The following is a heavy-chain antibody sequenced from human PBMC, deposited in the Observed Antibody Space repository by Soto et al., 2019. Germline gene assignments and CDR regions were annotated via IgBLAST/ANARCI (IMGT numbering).Heavy chain of an antibody. D-gene: IGHD1-20*01. CDR3: ARGKVYSY. Sequence: PSETLSLTCTVSGGSISSGDYYWSWIRQPPGGGLEWIGYIYHSGYTYYSPSLKSRVIMSIDTSKNQFSLKLSSVTAADTAVYYCARGKVYSYWGQGTLVTVSS. CDR1: GGSISSGDYY. V-gene: IGHV4-30-4*01. CDR2: IYHSGYT. J-gene: IGHJ4*02.